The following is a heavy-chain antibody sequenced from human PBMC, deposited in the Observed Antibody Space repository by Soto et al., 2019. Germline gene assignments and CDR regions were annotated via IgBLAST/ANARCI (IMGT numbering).Heavy chain of an antibody. V-gene: IGHV3-23*01. CDR2: ISGSGGST. J-gene: IGHJ6*02. D-gene: IGHD6-13*01. Sequence: GGSLRLSCAASGFTFSSYAMSWVRQAPGKGLEWVSAISGSGGSTYYADSVKGRFTISRDNSKNTLYLQMNSLRAEDTAVYYCAKDRRAAAGILDYYGMDVWGQGTTVTVSS. CDR1: GFTFSSYA. CDR3: AKDRRAAAGILDYYGMDV.